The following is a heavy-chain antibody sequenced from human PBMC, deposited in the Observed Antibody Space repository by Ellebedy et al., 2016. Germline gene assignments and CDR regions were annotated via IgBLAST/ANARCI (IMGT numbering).Heavy chain of an antibody. J-gene: IGHJ4*02. CDR3: ARHCSGGSCSGSLDF. V-gene: IGHV5-51*01. CDR1: GYSFTTHW. CDR2: IYPGDSDT. Sequence: KVSCXASGYSFTTHWVAWVRQMPGKGLEWMAIIYPGDSDTRYSPSFRGQVTISADKSITTAYLQWSSLKASDSALYYCARHCSGGSCSGSLDFWGQGTLVTVSS. D-gene: IGHD2-15*01.